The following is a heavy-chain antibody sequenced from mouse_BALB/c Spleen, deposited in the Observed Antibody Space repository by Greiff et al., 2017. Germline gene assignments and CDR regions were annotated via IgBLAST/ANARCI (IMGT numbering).Heavy chain of an antibody. Sequence: VQLKQSGAELVKPGASVKLSCTASGFNIKDTYMHWVKQRPEQGLEWIGRIDPANGNTKYDPKFQGKATITADTSSNTAYLQLSSLTSEDTAVYYSALYDGYDWGQGTLVTVSA. V-gene: IGHV14-3*02. CDR2: IDPANGNT. D-gene: IGHD2-3*01. CDR1: GFNIKDTY. CDR3: ALYDGYD. J-gene: IGHJ3*01.